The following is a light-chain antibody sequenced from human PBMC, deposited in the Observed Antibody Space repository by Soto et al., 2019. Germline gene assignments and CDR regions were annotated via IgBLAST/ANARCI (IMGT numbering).Light chain of an antibody. CDR2: DAS. J-gene: IGKJ4*01. CDR3: QQHANWPLT. CDR1: QSVGNN. Sequence: EIVLTQSPATLSLSPGERATLSCRASQSVGNNLAWYQQKPGQAPGLLIYDASTRATGIPARFSGSGSGTDFTLTISSLEPEDFAVYYCQQHANWPLTFGGGTQVEIK. V-gene: IGKV3-11*01.